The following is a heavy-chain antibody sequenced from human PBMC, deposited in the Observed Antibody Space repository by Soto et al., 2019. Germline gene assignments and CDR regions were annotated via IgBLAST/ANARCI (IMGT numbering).Heavy chain of an antibody. Sequence: HVELEQSGTDVKKPGASVTVSCRASGYTFTNYGINWVRQAPGHGLEWMGWISGHNSNTSHAQNFQGRVTMTTDTSTSTAYLDLRSLKSGNTGIYYCARGPAYNSGWYRDWFDAWGQGTLVTVSS. CDR3: ARGPAYNSGWYRDWFDA. D-gene: IGHD6-19*01. V-gene: IGHV1-18*01. CDR1: GYTFTNYG. J-gene: IGHJ5*02. CDR2: ISGHNSNT.